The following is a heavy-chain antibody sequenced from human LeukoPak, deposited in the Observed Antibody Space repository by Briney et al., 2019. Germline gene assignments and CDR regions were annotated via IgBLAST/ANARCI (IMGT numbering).Heavy chain of an antibody. CDR3: ARDSSSGYTHPAWAFDI. D-gene: IGHD3-22*01. CDR2: ISYDGSNK. J-gene: IGHJ3*02. V-gene: IGHV3-30-3*01. Sequence: GGSLRLSCAASGFTFSSYAMHWVRQAPGKGLEWVAVISYDGSNKYYADSVKGRFTISRDNSKNTLYLQMNSLRAEDTAVYYCARDSSSGYTHPAWAFDIWGQGTMVTVSS. CDR1: GFTFSSYA.